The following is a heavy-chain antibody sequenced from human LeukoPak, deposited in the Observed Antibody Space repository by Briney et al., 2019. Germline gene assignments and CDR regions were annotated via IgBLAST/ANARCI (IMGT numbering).Heavy chain of an antibody. V-gene: IGHV3-33*01. CDR2: IWFDGSNR. J-gene: IGHJ5*02. CDR3: VRDYCSGGSCYENNWFDP. D-gene: IGHD2-15*01. Sequence: QPGGSLRLSCTASGFTFSKYGMHWVRQAPGKGLEWVAVIWFDGSNRNHADSVKGRFTISRDNSKNTLYLQMNSLRVEDTAVYFCVRDYCSGGSCYENNWFDPWGQGTLVTVSS. CDR1: GFTFSKYG.